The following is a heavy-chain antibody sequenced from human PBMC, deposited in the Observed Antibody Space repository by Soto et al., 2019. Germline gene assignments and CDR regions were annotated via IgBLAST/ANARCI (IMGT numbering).Heavy chain of an antibody. J-gene: IGHJ3*02. CDR2: ISAYNGDK. V-gene: IGHV1-18*01. D-gene: IGHD3-16*01. CDR3: ARREYDKRAHDI. Sequence: ASVKVSCKASGYTFTNYGFSWVRQAPGQGLEWMGWISAYNGDKKYAQKFQGRVTMTTDISARTADMELRSLRSDDTAMYYCARREYDKRAHDIWGQGTMVTVSS. CDR1: GYTFTNYG.